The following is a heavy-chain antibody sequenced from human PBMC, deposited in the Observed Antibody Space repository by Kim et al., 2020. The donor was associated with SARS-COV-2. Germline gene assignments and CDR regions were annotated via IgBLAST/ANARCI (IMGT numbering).Heavy chain of an antibody. CDR1: GFTFNDHA. D-gene: IGHD3-3*02. Sequence: GGSLRLSCIASGFTFNDHAMHWVRQAPGKGLEWVSGIMWNSDGIGYADSVKGRFTTSIDNAKNSLYLQMNSLRPEDTALYYCTKDVLAGDADVWGQGTAVIVSS. V-gene: IGHV3-9*01. CDR2: IMWNSDGI. J-gene: IGHJ6*02. CDR3: TKDVLAGDADV.